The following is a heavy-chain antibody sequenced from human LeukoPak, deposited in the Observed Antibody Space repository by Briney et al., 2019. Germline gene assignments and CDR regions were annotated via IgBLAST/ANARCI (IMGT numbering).Heavy chain of an antibody. Sequence: SETLSLTCTVSGGSISSYYWSWIRQPPGKGLEWIGYIYYSGSTNYNPPLKSRVTISVDTSKNQFSLRLSSVTAADTAVYYCARDRTYYDFWQADPNYYYYYGMDVWGQGTTVTVSS. CDR2: IYYSGST. V-gene: IGHV4-59*01. CDR1: GGSISSYY. D-gene: IGHD3-3*01. J-gene: IGHJ6*02. CDR3: ARDRTYYDFWQADPNYYYYYGMDV.